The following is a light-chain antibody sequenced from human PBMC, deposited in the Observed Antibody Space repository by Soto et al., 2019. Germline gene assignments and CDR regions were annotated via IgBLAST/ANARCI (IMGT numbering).Light chain of an antibody. Sequence: EIVMTQSPATLSVSPGERATLSCRASQSVSSNLAWYQQKPGQAPRLLIYGASTRATGIPARFSGSGSETEFTLTFTSLQSEDFAVYYCKQYDNWPKTFGQGTKVDIK. V-gene: IGKV3-15*01. J-gene: IGKJ1*01. CDR1: QSVSSN. CDR2: GAS. CDR3: KQYDNWPKT.